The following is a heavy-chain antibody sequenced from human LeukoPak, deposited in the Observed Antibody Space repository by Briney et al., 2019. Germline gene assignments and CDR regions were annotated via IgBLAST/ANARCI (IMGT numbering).Heavy chain of an antibody. CDR3: ARAAIVVVPATGYYYYMDV. Sequence: GASVNVSCKASGGTFSSYAISWVRQAPGQGLEWMGGITPIFGTANYAQKFQGRVTITTDESTSTAYMELSSLRSEDTAVYYCARAAIVVVPATGYYYYMDVWGKGTTVTVCS. CDR2: ITPIFGTA. J-gene: IGHJ6*03. CDR1: GGTFSSYA. D-gene: IGHD2-2*01. V-gene: IGHV1-69*05.